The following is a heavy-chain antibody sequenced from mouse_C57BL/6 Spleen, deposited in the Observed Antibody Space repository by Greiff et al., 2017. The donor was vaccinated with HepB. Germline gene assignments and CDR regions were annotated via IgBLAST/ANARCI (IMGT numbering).Heavy chain of an antibody. V-gene: IGHV1-64*01. Sequence: QVQLKQPGAELVKPGASVKLSCKASGYTFTSYWMHWVKQRPGQGLEWIGMIHPNSGSTNYNEKFKSKATLTVDKSSSTAYMQLSSLTSEDSAVYYCARSYYGYYFDYWGQGTTLTVSS. CDR3: ARSYYGYYFDY. D-gene: IGHD1-1*01. CDR2: IHPNSGST. J-gene: IGHJ2*01. CDR1: GYTFTSYW.